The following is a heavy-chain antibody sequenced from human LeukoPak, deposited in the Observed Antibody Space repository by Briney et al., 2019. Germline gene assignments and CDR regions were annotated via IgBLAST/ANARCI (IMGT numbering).Heavy chain of an antibody. J-gene: IGHJ4*02. D-gene: IGHD4-23*01. CDR1: GYTFSSYG. CDR3: ARDRGRTVVTPGPFSSDY. CDR2: INIYNGNT. V-gene: IGHV1-18*01. Sequence: EASVKVSRKASGYTFSSYGISWVRQAPGQGLEWMGWINIYNGNTDYAQMLQGRVTMTTDTSTSTAYMELRSLRSDDTAVYYCARDRGRTVVTPGPFSSDYWGQGTLVTVSS.